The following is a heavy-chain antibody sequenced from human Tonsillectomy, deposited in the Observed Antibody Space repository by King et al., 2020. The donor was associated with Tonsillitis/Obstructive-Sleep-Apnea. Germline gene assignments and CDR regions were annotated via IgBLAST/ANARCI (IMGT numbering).Heavy chain of an antibody. V-gene: IGHV3-33*01. CDR1: GFTFSSYG. J-gene: IGHJ4*02. Sequence: VQLVESGGGVVQPGRSLRLSCAASGFTFSSYGMHWVRQAPGKGLEWVAGIWYDGSNKYYADSVKGRFTISRDNSKNTLYLQMNSLRAEDTAVYYCARAQDSSGYFAASYFDYWGQGTLVTVSS. D-gene: IGHD3-22*01. CDR3: ARAQDSSGYFAASYFDY. CDR2: IWYDGSNK.